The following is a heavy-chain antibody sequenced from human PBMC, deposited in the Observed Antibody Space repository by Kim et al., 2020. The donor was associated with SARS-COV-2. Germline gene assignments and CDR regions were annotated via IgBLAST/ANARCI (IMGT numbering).Heavy chain of an antibody. CDR2: IYYSRST. V-gene: IGHV4-31*03. CDR1: GGSISSGGYY. Sequence: SETLSLTCTVSGGSISSGGYYWSWIRQHPGKGLEWIGYIYYSRSTYYNPSLKSRVTISVDTSKNQFSLKLSSVTAADTAVYYCARDRRVTLNHRYGGLDYYYYGMDVWGQGTTVTVSS. D-gene: IGHD3-10*01. J-gene: IGHJ6*02. CDR3: ARDRRVTLNHRYGGLDYYYYGMDV.